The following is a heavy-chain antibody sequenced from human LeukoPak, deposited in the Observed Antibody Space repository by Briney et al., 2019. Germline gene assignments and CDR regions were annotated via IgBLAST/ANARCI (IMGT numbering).Heavy chain of an antibody. CDR3: ARVGGKGYLWDAFDI. CDR2: IYHNGNT. D-gene: IGHD3-16*01. J-gene: IGHJ3*02. CDR1: GGSVSDSNW. Sequence: SETLSLTCSISGGSVSDSNWWGWIRQPPGKVLEWIGEIYHNGNTGYNPSLKSRVTISVDKSKNQFSLKLSSVTAADTAVYYCARVGGKGYLWDAFDIWGQGTMVTVSS. V-gene: IGHV4-4*02.